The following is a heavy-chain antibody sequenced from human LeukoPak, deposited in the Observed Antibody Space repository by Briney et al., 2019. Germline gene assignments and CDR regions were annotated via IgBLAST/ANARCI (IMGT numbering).Heavy chain of an antibody. V-gene: IGHV1-69*05. Sequence: SVKVSCKASGGTFSSYAISWVRQAPGQGLEWMGGIIPIFGTANYAQKFQGRVTITTDESTSTAYMELSSLRSEDTAVYYCARDGIGYCSSTSCYSYFQHWGQGTPVTVSS. D-gene: IGHD2-2*01. CDR2: IIPIFGTA. CDR1: GGTFSSYA. CDR3: ARDGIGYCSSTSCYSYFQH. J-gene: IGHJ1*01.